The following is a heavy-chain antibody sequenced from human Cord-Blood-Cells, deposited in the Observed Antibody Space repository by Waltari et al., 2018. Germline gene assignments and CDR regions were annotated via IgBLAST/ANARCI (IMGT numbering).Heavy chain of an antibody. CDR3: ARGSVSEGATRWFDP. Sequence: QVQLQQWGAGLLKPSETLSLTCAVYGGSFSGYYWSWIRQPPGKGLEWIGEINHSGSTNYNPSLKSRVTISVDTSKNQFSLKLSSVTAADTAVYYCARGSVSEGATRWFDPWGQGTLVTVSS. CDR2: INHSGST. J-gene: IGHJ5*02. V-gene: IGHV4-34*01. D-gene: IGHD1-26*01. CDR1: GGSFSGYY.